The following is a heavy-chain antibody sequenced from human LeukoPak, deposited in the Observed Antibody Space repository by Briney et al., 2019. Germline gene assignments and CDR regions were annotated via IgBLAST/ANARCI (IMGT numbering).Heavy chain of an antibody. CDR2: IAHDGNNK. CDR3: AKDGAANSYWYFDL. D-gene: IGHD4/OR15-4a*01. CDR1: QFTFSNYV. J-gene: IGHJ2*01. V-gene: IGHV3-30*09. Sequence: GGSLRLSCAASQFTFSNYVMHWVRQAPGKGLEWVAVIAHDGNNKFYSDSVKGRFAISRDNSKNTLYLQMGSLSAEDTAVYFCAKDGAANSYWYFDLWGRGTLVTVSS.